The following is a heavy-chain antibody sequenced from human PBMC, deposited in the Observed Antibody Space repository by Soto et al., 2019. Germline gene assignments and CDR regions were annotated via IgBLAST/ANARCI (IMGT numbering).Heavy chain of an antibody. J-gene: IGHJ6*02. CDR3: AGPTARYYGIDV. CDR1: GFTFTSSA. Sequence: SVKVSCKASGFTFTSSAVQWVRQARGQRLEWIGWIVVGSGNTNYAQKFQERATITRDMSTSTAYMELSSLRSENTAVYYCAGPTARYYGIDVWGQGTTVTVSS. CDR2: IVVGSGNT. V-gene: IGHV1-58*01.